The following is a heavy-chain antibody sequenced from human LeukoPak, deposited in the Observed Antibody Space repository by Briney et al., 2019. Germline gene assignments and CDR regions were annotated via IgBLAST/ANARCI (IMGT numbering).Heavy chain of an antibody. J-gene: IGHJ4*02. V-gene: IGHV1-69*05. D-gene: IGHD2-2*01. CDR3: ARALRGLKDIVVVPAAPFDY. Sequence: SVKVSCKASGDSFGTYGITWVRQAPGQGLEWMGGIIPIFGTANYAQKFQGRVTITTDESTSTAYMELSSLRSEDTAVYYCARALRGLKDIVVVPAAPFDYWGQGTLVTVSS. CDR1: GDSFGTYG. CDR2: IIPIFGTA.